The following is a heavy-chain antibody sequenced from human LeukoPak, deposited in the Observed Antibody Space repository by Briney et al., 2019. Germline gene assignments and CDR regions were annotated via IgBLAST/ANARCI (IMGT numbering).Heavy chain of an antibody. J-gene: IGHJ3*02. CDR1: GFTFSSYA. V-gene: IGHV3-64*01. CDR2: IGSNGGST. Sequence: HTGGSLRLSCAASGFTFSSYAMHWVRQAPGKGLEYVSAIGSNGGSTYYANSVKGRFTISRDNSKNTLYLQMGSLRAEDMAVYYCARVRGTQRAFDIWGQGTMVTVSS. CDR3: ARVRGTQRAFDI.